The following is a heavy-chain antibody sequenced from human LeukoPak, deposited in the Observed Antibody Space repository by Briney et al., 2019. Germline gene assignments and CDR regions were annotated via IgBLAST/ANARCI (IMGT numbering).Heavy chain of an antibody. J-gene: IGHJ5*02. CDR2: INHSGST. D-gene: IGHD2-2*01. V-gene: IGHV4-34*01. CDR1: GGSFSGYY. CDR3: ARGRGRYCSSTSCYRNWFDP. Sequence: SEALSLTCAVYGGSFSGYYWSWIRQPPGKGLEWIGEINHSGSTNYNPSLKSRVTISVDTSKNQFSLKLSSVTAADTAVYYCARGRGRYCSSTSCYRNWFDPWGQGTLVTVSS.